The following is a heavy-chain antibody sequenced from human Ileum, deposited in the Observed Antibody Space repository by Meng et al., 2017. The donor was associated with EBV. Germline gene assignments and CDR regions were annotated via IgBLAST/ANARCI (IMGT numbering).Heavy chain of an antibody. CDR3: VSYAVGAGGIGY. V-gene: IGHV4-30-4*01. Sequence: RPQVSGPVRGQTAPTFSLVGSYSGVSLSMGCVHWSWIRQPPRKGLEWIGHSGSTSYNPSLRSRVTISVDTSKNQFSLKLDSATAGDTAVYYCVSYAVGAGGIGYWGQGILVTVSS. CDR2: SGST. J-gene: IGHJ4*02. D-gene: IGHD1-26*01. CDR1: GVSLSMGCVH.